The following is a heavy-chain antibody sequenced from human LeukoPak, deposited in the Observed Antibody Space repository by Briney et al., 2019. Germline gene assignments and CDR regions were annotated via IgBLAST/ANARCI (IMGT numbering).Heavy chain of an antibody. CDR3: ASTFWSGYRAVN. CDR1: GGSISSSSYY. V-gene: IGHV4-39*01. Sequence: SETLSLTCTVSGGSISSSSYYWGWLRQPPGKGLEWIGSIYYSGSTYYNPSLKSRVTISVDTSKNQFSLKLSSVTAADTAVYYCASTFWSGYRAVNWGQGTLVTVSS. CDR2: IYYSGST. D-gene: IGHD3-3*01. J-gene: IGHJ4*02.